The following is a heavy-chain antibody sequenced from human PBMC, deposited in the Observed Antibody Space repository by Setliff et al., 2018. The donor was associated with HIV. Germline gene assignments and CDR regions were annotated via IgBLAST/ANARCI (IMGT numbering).Heavy chain of an antibody. J-gene: IGHJ6*01. Sequence: GGSLRLSCAASGFTFSNNWIHWVRQTAEKGLVWVSRISPDGSSTMYADSVKGRFTISRDNAKNTVYLQMNSLRAEDTAVYYCVRVYRSSSGRGMDVWARGTTVTVSS. V-gene: IGHV3-74*03. D-gene: IGHD6-13*01. CDR3: VRVYRSSSGRGMDV. CDR2: ISPDGSST. CDR1: GFTFSNNW.